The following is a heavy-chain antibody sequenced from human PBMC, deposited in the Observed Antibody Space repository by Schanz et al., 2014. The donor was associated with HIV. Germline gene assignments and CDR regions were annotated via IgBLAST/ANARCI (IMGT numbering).Heavy chain of an antibody. CDR1: GGTFSNNA. Sequence: QVQLVQSGAEVKKPGSSVKVSCKGSGGTFSNNAFSWVRQAPGHALEWMGGIIPIFGAAKNAPKFQGRVTITADESTSTAYMELSSLRSADTAVYFCARAAFSSEYYYGMDVWGQGTTVTVSS. D-gene: IGHD3-3*02. V-gene: IGHV1-69*01. CDR2: IIPIFGAA. J-gene: IGHJ6*02. CDR3: ARAAFSSEYYYGMDV.